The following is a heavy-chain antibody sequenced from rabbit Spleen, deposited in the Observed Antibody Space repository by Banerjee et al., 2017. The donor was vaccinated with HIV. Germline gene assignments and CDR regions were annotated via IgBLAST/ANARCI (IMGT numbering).Heavy chain of an antibody. Sequence: QEQLEESGGDLVKPGASLTLTCTASGFSFSNSDYMCWVRQAPGKGLEWISCIAGSSSGFTYSANWAKGRFTVSKTSSPSVTLQMTSLTVADTATYFCARDAGSGPYIDGYFTLWGQGTLVTVS. D-gene: IGHD8-1*01. CDR1: GFSFSNSDY. J-gene: IGHJ4*01. CDR2: IAGSSSGFT. CDR3: ARDAGSGPYIDGYFTL. V-gene: IGHV1S45*01.